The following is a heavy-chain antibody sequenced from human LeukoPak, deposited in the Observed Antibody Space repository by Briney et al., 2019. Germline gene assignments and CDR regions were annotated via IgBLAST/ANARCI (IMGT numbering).Heavy chain of an antibody. V-gene: IGHV1-2*02. J-gene: IGHJ5*02. CDR1: GYTFTDYY. D-gene: IGHD3-22*01. CDR3: ARGGGNYYDSSGYGNWLDP. Sequence: GASVKVSCKASGYTFTDYYIHWVRQAPGQGLEWMGWIDPNSGGTNYAQKFQGRVTVARDTSISTAYMELSSLRSEDMAVYYCARGGGNYYDSSGYGNWLDPWGQGTLVTVSS. CDR2: IDPNSGGT.